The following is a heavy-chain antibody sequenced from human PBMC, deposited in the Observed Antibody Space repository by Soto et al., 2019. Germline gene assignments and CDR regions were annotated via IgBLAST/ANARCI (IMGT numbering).Heavy chain of an antibody. J-gene: IGHJ4*02. CDR1: GFTFSTYG. CDR2: ISRDGGTK. V-gene: IGHV3-30*18. CDR3: AKRPITILAPDY. Sequence: GGSLRLSCAASGFTFSTYGMHWVRQAPGKGLEWVALISRDGGTKYYADSVKGRFIISRDNSKNTLSLQMNSLRAEDTAVYYCAKRPITILAPDYWGQGTLVTVSS. D-gene: IGHD2-21*01.